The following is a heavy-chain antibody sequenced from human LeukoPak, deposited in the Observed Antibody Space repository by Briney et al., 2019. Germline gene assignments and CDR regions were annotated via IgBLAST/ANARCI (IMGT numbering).Heavy chain of an antibody. D-gene: IGHD2-15*01. Sequence: EASVKVSCKASGYTFTSYGISWVRQAPGQGLEWMGWISAYNGNTNYAQKLQGRVTMTTDTSTSTAYMELRSLRPDDTAVYYCARHGEGYCSGGSCYGGGFDPWGQGTLVSVSS. J-gene: IGHJ5*02. CDR3: ARHGEGYCSGGSCYGGGFDP. CDR1: GYTFTSYG. CDR2: ISAYNGNT. V-gene: IGHV1-18*01.